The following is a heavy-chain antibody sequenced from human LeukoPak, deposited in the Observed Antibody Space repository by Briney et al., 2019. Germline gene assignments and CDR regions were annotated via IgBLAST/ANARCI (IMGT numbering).Heavy chain of an antibody. CDR1: GYTFTTYG. Sequence: ASVKVSCKASGYTFTTYGISWMRQAPGQGLAWMGWISAYNGETKYAQRLQGRVTMTTETPTSTAYMELRSLRYDDTAVYYCARDLVAARPGWFDPWGQGTLVTVSS. CDR3: ARDLVAARPGWFDP. V-gene: IGHV1-18*01. J-gene: IGHJ5*02. D-gene: IGHD6-6*01. CDR2: ISAYNGET.